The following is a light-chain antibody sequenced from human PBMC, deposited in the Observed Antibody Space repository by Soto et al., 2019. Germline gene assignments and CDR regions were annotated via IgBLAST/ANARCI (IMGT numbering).Light chain of an antibody. CDR1: QGISSA. CDR3: QQFQSYALT. CDR2: DAS. V-gene: IGKV1-13*02. J-gene: IGKJ4*01. Sequence: AIPLTQSPSYLSASVGDRVTITCRASQGISSALAWYQHKPGRAPRLLIYDASSLQSGVSSRFSGSGSGTDFTLTISCLQPEDFATYYCQQFQSYALTFGGGTKLEIK.